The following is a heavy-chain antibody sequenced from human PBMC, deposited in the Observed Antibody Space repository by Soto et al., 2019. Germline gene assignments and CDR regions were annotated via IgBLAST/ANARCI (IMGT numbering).Heavy chain of an antibody. J-gene: IGHJ6*02. D-gene: IGHD3-9*01. CDR2: ISGSGGST. CDR1: GFTFSSYA. Sequence: PGGSLRLSCAASGFTFSSYAMSWVRQAPGKGLEWVSAISGSGGSTYYADSVKGRFTISRDNSKNTLYLQMNSLRAEDTAVYYCASAPKLRYFDWLSDYYYYGMDVWGQGTTVTVSS. V-gene: IGHV3-23*01. CDR3: ASAPKLRYFDWLSDYYYYGMDV.